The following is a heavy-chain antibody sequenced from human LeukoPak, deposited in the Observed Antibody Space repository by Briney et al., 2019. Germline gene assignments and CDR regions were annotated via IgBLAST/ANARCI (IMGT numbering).Heavy chain of an antibody. Sequence: SETLSLTCIVSADSMSGDYWSWIRQPPGKGLEWIGHIYYSGSTNYNPSLKSRVTISVDTSKNQFSLKLSSVTAADTAVYYCARWGGDYGDAFDIWGQGTMVTVSS. D-gene: IGHD4-17*01. CDR3: ARWGGDYGDAFDI. CDR2: IYYSGST. V-gene: IGHV4-59*01. J-gene: IGHJ3*02. CDR1: ADSMSGDY.